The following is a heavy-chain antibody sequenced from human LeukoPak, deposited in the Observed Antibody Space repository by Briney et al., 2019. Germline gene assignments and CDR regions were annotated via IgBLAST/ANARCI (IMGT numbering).Heavy chain of an antibody. J-gene: IGHJ4*02. CDR3: AKDGGWTFDN. CDR1: GFSLSAYG. V-gene: IGHV3-30*02. CDR2: IWYDGTSK. Sequence: GGSLRPSCAASGFSLSAYGVHWVRQAPGKGLEWVAVIWYDGTSKDYADSVKGRFTFSRDNSKNTVYLEMNSLRPEDTAVYYCAKDGGWTFDNWGQGTLVTVSS. D-gene: IGHD6-19*01.